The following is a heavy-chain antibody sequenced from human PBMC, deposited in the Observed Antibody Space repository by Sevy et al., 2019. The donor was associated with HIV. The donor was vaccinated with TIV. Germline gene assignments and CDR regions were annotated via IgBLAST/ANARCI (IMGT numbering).Heavy chain of an antibody. CDR1: GYTVIAHY. D-gene: IGHD3-10*01. V-gene: IGHV1-2*02. CDR2: INPESGDT. CDR3: ARVQRGGVPDY. Sequence: ASVKVSCTSSGYTVIAHYLHWVRQAPGQGLEWMGWINPESGDTRYTEKFQGRVTMTRDTSISTAYMEVITLRSDDTAVYFCARVQRGGVPDYWGQGTLVTVSS. J-gene: IGHJ4*02.